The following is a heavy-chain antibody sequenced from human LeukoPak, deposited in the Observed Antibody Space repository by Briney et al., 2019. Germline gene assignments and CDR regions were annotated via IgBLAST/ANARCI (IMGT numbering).Heavy chain of an antibody. Sequence: GGSLRLSCAASGFTFSSYAMSWVRQAPGRGLEWVSAISGGGGSTYYADSVKGRFTISRDNSNNTLYVKMNNMRAEDRVVYYCGKDWGEWLVTFFDYWGEGTLVTVSS. CDR2: ISGGGGST. V-gene: IGHV3-23*01. J-gene: IGHJ4*02. CDR3: GKDWGEWLVTFFDY. D-gene: IGHD6-19*01. CDR1: GFTFSSYA.